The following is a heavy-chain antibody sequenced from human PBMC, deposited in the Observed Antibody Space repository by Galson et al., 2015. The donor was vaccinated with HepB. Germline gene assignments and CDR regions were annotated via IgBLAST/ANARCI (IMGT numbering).Heavy chain of an antibody. V-gene: IGHV3-30*04. CDR3: ARVRNGDYHLFDY. CDR2: ISYDGSNK. J-gene: IGHJ4*02. D-gene: IGHD4-17*01. CDR1: GFTFSSYA. Sequence: SLRLSCAASGFTFSSYAMHWVRQAPGKGLEWVAVISYDGSNKYYADSVKGRFTISRDNSKNTLYLQMNSLRAEDTAVYYCARVRNGDYHLFDYWGQGTLVTVSS.